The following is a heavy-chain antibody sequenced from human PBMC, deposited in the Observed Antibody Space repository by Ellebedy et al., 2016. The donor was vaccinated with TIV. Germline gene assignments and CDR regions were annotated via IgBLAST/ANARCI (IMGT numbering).Heavy chain of an antibody. D-gene: IGHD2-15*01. V-gene: IGHV3-23*01. J-gene: IGHJ4*02. CDR1: GFTFGSYG. CDR2: ISGSGGST. Sequence: GESLKISXAASGFTFGSYGMHWVRQAPGKGLEWVSAISGSGGSTYYADSVKGRFTISRDNSKNTLYLQMNSLRAEDTAVYYCAKDWPGKLVAVVVAAPFDYWGQGTLVTVSS. CDR3: AKDWPGKLVAVVVAAPFDY.